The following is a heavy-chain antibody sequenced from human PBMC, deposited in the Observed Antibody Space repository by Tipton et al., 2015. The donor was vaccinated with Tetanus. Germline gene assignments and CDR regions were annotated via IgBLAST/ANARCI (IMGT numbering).Heavy chain of an antibody. CDR2: IYYSGST. CDR1: GGSISSYY. J-gene: IGHJ6*02. V-gene: IGHV4-59*12. D-gene: IGHD4-17*01. CDR3: VCDYVKTLMSYYYYYGMDV. Sequence: TLSLTCTVSGGSISSYYWSWIRQPPGKGLEWIGYIYYSGSTNYNPSLKSRVTISVDTSKNQFSLKLSSVTAADTAVYYCVCDYVKTLMSYYYYYGMDVWGQGTTVTVSS.